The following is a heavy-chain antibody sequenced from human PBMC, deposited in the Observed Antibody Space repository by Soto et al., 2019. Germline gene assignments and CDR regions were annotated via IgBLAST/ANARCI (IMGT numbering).Heavy chain of an antibody. J-gene: IGHJ4*02. D-gene: IGHD3-10*01. V-gene: IGHV1-69*01. Sequence: QVQLVQSGAEVKKPGSSVKVSCKASGGIFSTYAISWLRQAPGQGPERMGGIIPIFGTPNYAQRFRGRVTITADESTTTSYMELSRLKSEDTAVYYCARDRDDYGSGNYYNRIDFWGQGTLVTVSS. CDR2: IIPIFGTP. CDR1: GGIFSTYA. CDR3: ARDRDDYGSGNYYNRIDF.